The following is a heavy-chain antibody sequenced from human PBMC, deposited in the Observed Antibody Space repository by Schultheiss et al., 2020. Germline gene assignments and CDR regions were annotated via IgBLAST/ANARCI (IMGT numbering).Heavy chain of an antibody. CDR2: IGSSGSII. CDR3: ARDSRRSFDY. V-gene: IGHV3-11*01. CDR1: GFTFSDYY. Sequence: GESLKISCAASGFTFSDYYMTWIRQAPGKGLECVSHIGSSGSIIYYADSVKGRFTISRDNAKNSLYLQMNSLRAEDTAVYYCARDSRRSFDYWGQGTLVTGSS. J-gene: IGHJ4*02.